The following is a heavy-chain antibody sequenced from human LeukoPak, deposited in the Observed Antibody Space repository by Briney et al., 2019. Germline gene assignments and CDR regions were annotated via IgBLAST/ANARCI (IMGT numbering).Heavy chain of an antibody. V-gene: IGHV3-9*01. J-gene: IGHJ4*02. CDR3: AKVRYSSSWYGYYFDY. CDR2: ISWNSGSI. Sequence: GGSLRLSCAASGFTFDDYAMHWVRQAPGKGLEWVSGISWNSGSIGYAGSVKGRFTISRDNAKNSLYLQMNSLRAEDTALYYCAKVRYSSSWYGYYFDYWGQGTLVTVSS. D-gene: IGHD6-13*01. CDR1: GFTFDDYA.